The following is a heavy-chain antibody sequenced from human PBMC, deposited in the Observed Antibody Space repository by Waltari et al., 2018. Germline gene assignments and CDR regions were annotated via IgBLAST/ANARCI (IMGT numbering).Heavy chain of an antibody. J-gene: IGHJ4*02. V-gene: IGHV3-49*03. Sequence: EVQVVESGGALVQPGRSLRLSCGGSVFTFGDYAMSWFRQAPGKGLEWVGSIRSKIYGGTAEYAASVKGRFSISRDDSKSIAYLQMNSLRTGDTAVYYCSRGGIYDVWSGNFDYWGQGTLVTVSS. D-gene: IGHD3-3*01. CDR1: VFTFGDYA. CDR3: SRGGIYDVWSGNFDY. CDR2: IRSKIYGGTA.